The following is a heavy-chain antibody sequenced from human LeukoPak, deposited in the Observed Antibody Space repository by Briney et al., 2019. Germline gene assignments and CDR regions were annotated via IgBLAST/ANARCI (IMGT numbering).Heavy chain of an antibody. CDR3: VKDRDDYGSGSYYSYYGMDV. J-gene: IGHJ6*02. CDR2: LSSDGGST. D-gene: IGHD3-10*01. Sequence: PGGSLRLSCSASGXIFRNYTIHWVRQAPGKGLEYVFALSSDGGSTYYAVSVKGRFTISRDNSTNTLHLQMSSLRAEDTAVYYCVKDRDDYGSGSYYSYYGMDVWGQGTTVTVS. V-gene: IGHV3-64D*06. CDR1: GXIFRNYT.